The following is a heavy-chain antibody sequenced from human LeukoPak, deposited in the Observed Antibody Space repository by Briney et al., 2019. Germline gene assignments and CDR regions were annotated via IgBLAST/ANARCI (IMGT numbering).Heavy chain of an antibody. CDR2: ISGSGGST. D-gene: IGHD6-6*01. CDR3: AKMRAASYYFDY. Sequence: GGSLRLSCAASGFTFSSYAMSWVRQAPGKGLEWVSAISGSGGSTYYADSVKGRFTISRDNSKNTLYLEMNSLRAEDTAVYYCAKMRAASYYFDYWGQGTLVTVSS. J-gene: IGHJ4*02. CDR1: GFTFSSYA. V-gene: IGHV3-23*01.